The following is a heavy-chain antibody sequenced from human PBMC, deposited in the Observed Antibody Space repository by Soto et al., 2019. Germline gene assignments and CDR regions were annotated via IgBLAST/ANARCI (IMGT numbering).Heavy chain of an antibody. J-gene: IGHJ4*02. V-gene: IGHV4-31*03. D-gene: IGHD6-13*01. CDR3: ARFAKEENPKVGSWYYFDY. Sequence: PSETLSLTCTVSGGSISSGGYYWSWIRQHPGKGLEWIGYIYYSGRTYYNPSLKSRVTISVDTSKNQFSLKLSSVTAADTAVYYCARFAKEENPKVGSWYYFDYWGQGTRVTVSS. CDR2: IYYSGRT. CDR1: GGSISSGGYY.